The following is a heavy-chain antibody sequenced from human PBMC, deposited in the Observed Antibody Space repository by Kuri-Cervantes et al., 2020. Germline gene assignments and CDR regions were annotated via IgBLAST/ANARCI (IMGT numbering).Heavy chain of an antibody. CDR2: IGTAGDT. V-gene: IGHV3-13*01. Sequence: GESLKISCAASGFTFSSYSMNWVRQATGKGLEWVSAIGTAGDTYYPGSVKGRFTIPRENAKNSLYLQMNSLRAGDTAVYYCARDRRSSPGGMDVWGQGTTVTVSS. CDR3: ARDRRSSPGGMDV. CDR1: GFTFSSYS. D-gene: IGHD2-2*01. J-gene: IGHJ6*02.